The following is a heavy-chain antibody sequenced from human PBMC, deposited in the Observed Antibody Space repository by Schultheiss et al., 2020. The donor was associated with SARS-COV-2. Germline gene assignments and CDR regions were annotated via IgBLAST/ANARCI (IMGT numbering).Heavy chain of an antibody. CDR2: IYYSGST. Sequence: SETLSLTCTVSGGSISSYYWSWIRQPPGKGLEWIGYIYYSGSTNYNPSLKSRVTISVDTSKNQFSLKLSSVTSADTAVYYCARHPEYDFWSGYPVLFDDWGQGTLVTVSS. J-gene: IGHJ4*02. CDR3: ARHPEYDFWSGYPVLFDD. V-gene: IGHV4-59*08. D-gene: IGHD3-3*01. CDR1: GGSISSYY.